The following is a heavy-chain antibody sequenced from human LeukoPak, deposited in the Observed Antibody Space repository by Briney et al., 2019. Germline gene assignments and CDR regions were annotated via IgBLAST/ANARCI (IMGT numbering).Heavy chain of an antibody. CDR3: ARSQNYYGSGDY. J-gene: IGHJ4*02. CDR1: GDSCSNGNYY. D-gene: IGHD3-10*01. Sequence: SETLSLTCTVSGDSCSNGNYYWSWLRQPPGKALEWIGYIYYTGKTSYNPSLEGRVTILVDTSRNHFSVKLSSVTAADTAVYYCARSQNYYGSGDYWSQGTLVPVSS. CDR2: IYYTGKT. V-gene: IGHV4-61*03.